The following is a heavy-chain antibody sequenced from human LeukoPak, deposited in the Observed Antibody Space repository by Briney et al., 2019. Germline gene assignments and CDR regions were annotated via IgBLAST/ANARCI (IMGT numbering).Heavy chain of an antibody. J-gene: IGHJ6*02. CDR2: IYDNGAT. V-gene: IGHV4-59*08. Sequence: SETLSLTCTVSGGSISSYYWSWIRQPPGKGLEWIGYIYDNGATNYNPSLQSRVTISLDTSNNQFSLKPSSVTAADTAVYSCARHGAILRGYYMGSMDVWGQGTTVTVSS. CDR1: GGSISSYY. CDR3: ARHGAILRGYYMGSMDV. D-gene: IGHD3-10*01.